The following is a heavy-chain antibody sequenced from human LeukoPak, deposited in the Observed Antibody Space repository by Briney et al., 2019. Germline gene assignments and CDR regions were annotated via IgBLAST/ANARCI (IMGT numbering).Heavy chain of an antibody. CDR3: ARRGYYGSGSYWNYYYGMDV. Sequence: KPSETLSLTCAVYGGSFSGYYWSWIRQPPGKGLEWIGEINHSGSTNYNPSLKSRVTISVDTSQNQFSLKLSSVTAADTAVYYCARRGYYGSGSYWNYYYGMDVWGKGTTVTVSS. D-gene: IGHD3-10*01. V-gene: IGHV4-34*01. CDR1: GGSFSGYY. CDR2: INHSGST. J-gene: IGHJ6*04.